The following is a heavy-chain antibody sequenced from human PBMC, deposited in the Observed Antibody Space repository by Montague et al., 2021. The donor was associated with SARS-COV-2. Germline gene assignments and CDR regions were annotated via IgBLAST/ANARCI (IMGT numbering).Heavy chain of an antibody. CDR1: GDSMSSNNW. Sequence: SETLSLTCAVSGDSMSSNNWWTWVRQSPGKGLEWIGEIHHIVGTNYNPSLKSRVSILVDKSRNQFSLNLNSVTAADTAFYYCATVFGGCSATSCYLYNWGRGTLVTVSS. V-gene: IGHV4-4*02. CDR3: ATVFGGCSATSCYLYN. CDR2: IHHIVGT. D-gene: IGHD2-2*01. J-gene: IGHJ4*02.